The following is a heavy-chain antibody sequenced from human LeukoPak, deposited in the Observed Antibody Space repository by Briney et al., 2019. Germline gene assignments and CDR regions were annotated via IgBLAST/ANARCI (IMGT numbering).Heavy chain of an antibody. D-gene: IGHD3-22*01. CDR1: GYSFTSYW. J-gene: IGHJ3*02. CDR3: ARQPIGGYYDSTGYPTDAFDI. CDR2: IYPGDSDT. V-gene: IGHV5-51*01. Sequence: GESLKISCKGSGYSFTSYWIGWVRQMPGKGLEWMGIIYPGDSDTRYSPSFQGHVTISADKSISTAYLQWSSLKASDTAMYYCARQPIGGYYDSTGYPTDAFDIWGQGTMVTVSS.